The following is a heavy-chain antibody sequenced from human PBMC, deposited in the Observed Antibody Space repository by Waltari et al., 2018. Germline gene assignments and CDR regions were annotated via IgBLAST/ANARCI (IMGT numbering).Heavy chain of an antibody. CDR1: GFSLITSGVC. D-gene: IGHD2-21*01. V-gene: IGHV2-70*15. CDR2: IDWDDDK. CDR3: ARIWTPDNAINQPPDP. Sequence: QVTLRESGPALVKPTQTLRLTCAFSGFSLITSGVCVTWIRQPPGKALEWLARIDWDDDKWYNTYRRTRLAISKDTAKNQVVLTMTNMDPVDTATYYCARIWTPDNAINQPPDPWGQGTLVIVSS. J-gene: IGHJ5*02.